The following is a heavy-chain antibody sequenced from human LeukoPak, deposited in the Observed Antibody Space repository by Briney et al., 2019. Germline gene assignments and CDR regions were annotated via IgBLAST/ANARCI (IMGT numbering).Heavy chain of an antibody. Sequence: ASVKVSCKASGYTFTSYGISWVRQAPGQGLGWMGWISAYKGNTNYAQKLQGRVTMTTDTSTSTAYMELRSLRSDDTAVYYCARDKGAWIQLWSAFDYWGQGTLVTVSS. V-gene: IGHV1-18*01. CDR3: ARDKGAWIQLWSAFDY. CDR1: GYTFTSYG. D-gene: IGHD5-18*01. J-gene: IGHJ4*02. CDR2: ISAYKGNT.